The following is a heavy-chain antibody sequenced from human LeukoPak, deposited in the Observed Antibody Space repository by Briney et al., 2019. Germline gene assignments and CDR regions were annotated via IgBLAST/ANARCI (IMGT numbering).Heavy chain of an antibody. CDR1: GFTFSSYA. V-gene: IGHV3-30-3*01. J-gene: IGHJ4*02. D-gene: IGHD4-17*01. Sequence: PGRSLRLSCAASGFTFSSYAMHWVRQAPGKGLEWVAVISYDGSKKYYADSVKGRFTISRDKSKNTLYLQMNSLRAEDTAVYYCATRMPTTVTTADYWGQGTLVTVSS. CDR2: ISYDGSKK. CDR3: ATRMPTTVTTADY.